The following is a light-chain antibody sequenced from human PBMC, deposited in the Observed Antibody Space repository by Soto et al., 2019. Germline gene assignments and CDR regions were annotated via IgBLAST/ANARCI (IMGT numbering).Light chain of an antibody. CDR1: QSVSSN. CDR2: GVS. Sequence: EIVMTQSPATLSVSPGERATLSCRASQSVSSNLAGYQQKPGQAPRLLIYGVSTRATGIPARFSGSGSGTEFTLTISSLQSEVFAVYYCQKYNNWPPWTFGQGTKVDIK. CDR3: QKYNNWPPWT. V-gene: IGKV3-15*01. J-gene: IGKJ1*01.